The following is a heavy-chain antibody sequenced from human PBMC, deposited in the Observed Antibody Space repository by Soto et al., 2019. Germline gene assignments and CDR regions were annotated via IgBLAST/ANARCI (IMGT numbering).Heavy chain of an antibody. Sequence: VGSLRLSCAASGFTFSSYGMHWVRQAPGKGLEWVAVIWYDGSNKYYADSVKGRFTISRDNSKNTLYLQMNSLRAEDTAVYYCARVRKDSSSWPDYYGMDVWGQGTTVTVSS. D-gene: IGHD6-13*01. V-gene: IGHV3-33*01. CDR3: ARVRKDSSSWPDYYGMDV. CDR2: IWYDGSNK. CDR1: GFTFSSYG. J-gene: IGHJ6*02.